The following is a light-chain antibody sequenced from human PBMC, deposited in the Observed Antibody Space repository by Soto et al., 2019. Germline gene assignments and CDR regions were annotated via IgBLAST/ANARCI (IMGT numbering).Light chain of an antibody. CDR3: SSFTTSDTYV. CDR1: SSDIGSYNR. Sequence: QSALTQPPSVSGSPGQSVTISCTGTSSDIGSYNRVSWYQQPPGAAPKLMICEVNNRPSGVPERFSGSKSGNTASLTIFGPQAEDEADYYCSSFTTSDTYVFGTGTKVTVL. J-gene: IGLJ1*01. CDR2: EVN. V-gene: IGLV2-18*02.